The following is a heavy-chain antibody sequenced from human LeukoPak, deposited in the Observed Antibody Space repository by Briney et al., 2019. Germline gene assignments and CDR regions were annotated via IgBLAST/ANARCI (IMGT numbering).Heavy chain of an antibody. J-gene: IGHJ3*02. Sequence: PGRSLRLSCAASGFTFSSYAMHWVRQAPGKGLEWVAVISYDGSNKYYADSVKGRFTISRDNSKNTLYLQMNSLRAEDTAVYYCARDSSDAFDIWGQGTMVTVSS. V-gene: IGHV3-30-3*01. CDR3: ARDSSDAFDI. CDR1: GFTFSSYA. CDR2: ISYDGSNK.